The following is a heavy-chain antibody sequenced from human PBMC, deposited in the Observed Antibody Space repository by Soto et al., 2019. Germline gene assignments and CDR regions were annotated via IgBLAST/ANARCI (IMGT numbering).Heavy chain of an antibody. CDR3: ARASIAARLAYHPTFDY. D-gene: IGHD6-6*01. V-gene: IGHV3-21*01. CDR2: ISSSSSYI. Sequence: GGSLRLSCTASGFTFSSYSMNWVRQAPGKGLEWVSSISSSSSYIYYADSVKGRFTISRDNAKNSLYLQMNSLRAEDTAVYYCARASIAARLAYHPTFDYWGQGTLVTVSS. J-gene: IGHJ4*02. CDR1: GFTFSSYS.